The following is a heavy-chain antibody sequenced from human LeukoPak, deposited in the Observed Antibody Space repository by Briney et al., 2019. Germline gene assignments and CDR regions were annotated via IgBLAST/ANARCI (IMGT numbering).Heavy chain of an antibody. J-gene: IGHJ5*02. CDR3: AKTGCSGGSCYSRWFDP. CDR1: GFTFSSYG. Sequence: GGSLRLSCAASGFTFSSYGMHWVREAPGKGLEWVAVISYDGSHKYCADSVKGRFTISRDNSKNTLYLQMNSLRAEDTAVYYCAKTGCSGGSCYSRWFDPWGQGTLVTVSS. D-gene: IGHD2-15*01. CDR2: ISYDGSHK. V-gene: IGHV3-30*18.